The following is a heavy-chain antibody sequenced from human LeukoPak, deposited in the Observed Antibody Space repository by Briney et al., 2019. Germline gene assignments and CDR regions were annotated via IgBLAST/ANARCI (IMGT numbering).Heavy chain of an antibody. CDR2: INHSGST. V-gene: IGHV4-34*01. Sequence: SETLSLTCAVYGGSFSGYYWSWLRQPPGKGLEWIGEINHSGSTNYNPSLKSRVTISVDTSKNQFSLKLSSVTAADTAVYYCARGGRYYYDSSGYYYAPFDYWGQGTLVTVSS. CDR3: ARGGRYYYDSSGYYYAPFDY. J-gene: IGHJ4*02. D-gene: IGHD3-22*01. CDR1: GGSFSGYY.